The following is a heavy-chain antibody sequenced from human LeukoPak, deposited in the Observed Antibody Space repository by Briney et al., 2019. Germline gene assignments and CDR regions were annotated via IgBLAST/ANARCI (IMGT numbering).Heavy chain of an antibody. J-gene: IGHJ4*02. D-gene: IGHD2-15*01. V-gene: IGHV3-23*01. Sequence: PGGTLRLSCAASGFTFSSYGMSWVRQAPGKGLEWVSAISGSGGSTYYADSVKGRFTISRDNSKNTLYLQMNSLRAEDTAVYYCAKDLGYCSGGSCYYFDYWGQGTLVTVSS. CDR1: GFTFSSYG. CDR3: AKDLGYCSGGSCYYFDY. CDR2: ISGSGGST.